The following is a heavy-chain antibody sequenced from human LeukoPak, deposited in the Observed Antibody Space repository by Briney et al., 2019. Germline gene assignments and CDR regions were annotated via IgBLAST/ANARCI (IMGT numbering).Heavy chain of an antibody. CDR1: GGSFSGYY. D-gene: IGHD5-18*01. Sequence: SETLSLTCGVNGGSFSGYYWNWIRQTPGKGLEWIGEINHSGSTNYNPSLKRRVTISVDTSQKQFSLKLSSMTAADTAVYYCARAGGYGLIDYWGQGTMVTVSS. CDR3: ARAGGYGLIDY. J-gene: IGHJ4*02. V-gene: IGHV4-34*01. CDR2: INHSGST.